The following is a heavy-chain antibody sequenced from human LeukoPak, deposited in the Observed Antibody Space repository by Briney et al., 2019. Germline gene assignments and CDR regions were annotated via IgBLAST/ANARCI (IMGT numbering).Heavy chain of an antibody. CDR2: ISSSSRYT. J-gene: IGHJ4*02. Sequence: GGSLRLSCAASGFSLRDFSMDWVRQAPGKGLEWVSSISSSSRYTFYVDSVKGRFTISRDNAKNSLYLQMNSLRVEDTAVYYCARDEARGYDFRPQDHWGQGTLVSVSS. V-gene: IGHV3-21*01. CDR1: GFSLRDFS. D-gene: IGHD3-3*01. CDR3: ARDEARGYDFRPQDH.